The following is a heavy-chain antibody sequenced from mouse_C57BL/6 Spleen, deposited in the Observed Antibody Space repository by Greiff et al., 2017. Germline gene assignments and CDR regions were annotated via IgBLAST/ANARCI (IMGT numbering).Heavy chain of an antibody. Sequence: EVKLVESGPGLVKPSQSLSLTCSVTGYSITSGYYWNWIRQFPGNKLEWMGYISYDGSNNYNPSLKNRISITRDTSKNQFFLKLNSVTTEDTATYYCARRRAYYSNYACDYWGQGTTLTVSS. J-gene: IGHJ2*01. CDR3: ARRRAYYSNYACDY. D-gene: IGHD2-5*01. CDR1: GYSITSGYY. CDR2: ISYDGSN. V-gene: IGHV3-6*01.